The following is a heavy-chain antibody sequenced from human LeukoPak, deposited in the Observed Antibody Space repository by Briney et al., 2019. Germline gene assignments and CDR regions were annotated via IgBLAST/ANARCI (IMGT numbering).Heavy chain of an antibody. CDR3: ARDRFTMVRGVSLGAV. Sequence: HPGRSLRLSCAASGFTFSSYGMHWVRQAPGKGLKGWAVIWYDGSNKYYADSVKGRFTISRDNSKNTLYLQMNSLRAEDTAVYYCARDRFTMVRGVSLGAVWGKGTTVTVSS. CDR1: GFTFSSYG. D-gene: IGHD3-10*01. J-gene: IGHJ6*04. V-gene: IGHV3-33*01. CDR2: IWYDGSNK.